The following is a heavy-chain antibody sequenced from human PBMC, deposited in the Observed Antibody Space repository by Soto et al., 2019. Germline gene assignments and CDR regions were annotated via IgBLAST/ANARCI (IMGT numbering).Heavy chain of an antibody. D-gene: IGHD6-19*01. Sequence: EVQLLESGGGVVQPGGSLRLSCVASGFNFKKFAMAWVRQAAGEGLEWVSGISCCGGSASYADSVKGRFSIARDDSKXXVSLQLNSLRVEDTAQYYCAKADGQQWLIPHLDNWGQGTLVTVS. J-gene: IGHJ4*02. CDR3: AKADGQQWLIPHLDN. CDR2: ISCCGGSA. V-gene: IGHV3-23*01. CDR1: GFNFKKFA.